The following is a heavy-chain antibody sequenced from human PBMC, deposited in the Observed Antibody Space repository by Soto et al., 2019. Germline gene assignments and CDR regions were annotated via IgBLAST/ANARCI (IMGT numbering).Heavy chain of an antibody. Sequence: ESLKISFKGSGYSFAGYWITWVRQKPGKGLEWMGRIDPSDSQTYYSPSFRGHVTISVTKSITTVFLQWSSLRASDTAMYYCARQIYDSDTGPNFQYYFDSWGQGTPVTSPQ. D-gene: IGHD3-22*01. J-gene: IGHJ4*02. CDR3: ARQIYDSDTGPNFQYYFDS. CDR1: GYSFAGYW. CDR2: IDPSDSQT. V-gene: IGHV5-10-1*01.